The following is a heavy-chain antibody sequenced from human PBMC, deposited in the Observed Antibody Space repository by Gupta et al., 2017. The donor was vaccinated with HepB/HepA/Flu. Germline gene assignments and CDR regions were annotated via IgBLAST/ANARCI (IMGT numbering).Heavy chain of an antibody. CDR1: GGSFSGNY. CDR2: INPGGIA. D-gene: IGHD1/OR15-1a*01. V-gene: IGHV4-34*01. CDR3: ARGPLTGTTRQFDD. J-gene: IGHJ4*02. Sequence: QVQLQQWGAGLLTPSETLSLICAVYGGSFSGNYWSRVRQSPEKGLEWIGEINPGGIAKYNPSLKSRVTMSRDTSKNHLSLKLSSVTAADTAVYYCARGPLTGTTRQFDDWGQGTQVTVSS.